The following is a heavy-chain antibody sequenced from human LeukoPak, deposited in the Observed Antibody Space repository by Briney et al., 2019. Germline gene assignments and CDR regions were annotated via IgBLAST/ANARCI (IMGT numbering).Heavy chain of an antibody. V-gene: IGHV4-59*01. J-gene: IGHJ4*02. CDR2: IYYSGST. D-gene: IGHD6-19*01. CDR1: GGSISSYY. CDR3: AREYGGWYYFDY. Sequence: SETLSLTCTVSGGSISSYYWCSIRQPPGKGLEWIGYIYYSGSTNYNPSLKSRVTISVDTSKNQFSLKLSSVTAADTAVYYCAREYGGWYYFDYWGQGTLVTVSS.